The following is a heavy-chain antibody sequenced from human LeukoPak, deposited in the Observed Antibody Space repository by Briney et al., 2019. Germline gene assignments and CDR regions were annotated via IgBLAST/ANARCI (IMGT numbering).Heavy chain of an antibody. Sequence: GGSLRLSCAASGFTFSGSAMHWVRQASGKGLEWVGRIGSKANSYATAYAASVKGRFTISRDDSKSTAYLQMNSLKTEDTAVYYCTRPRYGSGSYRNWFDPWGQGTLVTVSS. CDR3: TRPRYGSGSYRNWFDP. CDR1: GFTFSGSA. J-gene: IGHJ5*02. V-gene: IGHV3-73*01. D-gene: IGHD3-10*01. CDR2: IGSKANSYAT.